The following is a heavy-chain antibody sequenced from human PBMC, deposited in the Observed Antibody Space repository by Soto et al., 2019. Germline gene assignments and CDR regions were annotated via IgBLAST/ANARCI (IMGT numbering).Heavy chain of an antibody. J-gene: IGHJ4*02. V-gene: IGHV4-31*03. CDR1: GGSISSGGYY. D-gene: IGHD3-22*01. CDR3: ARDQRRLSDSSGPGGLDY. Sequence: SETLSLTRTVSGGSISSGGYYWSWIRQHPGKGLEWIGYIYYSGSTYYNPSLKSRVTISVDTSKNQFSLKLSSVTAADTAVYYCARDQRRLSDSSGPGGLDYWGQGTLVTVSS. CDR2: IYYSGST.